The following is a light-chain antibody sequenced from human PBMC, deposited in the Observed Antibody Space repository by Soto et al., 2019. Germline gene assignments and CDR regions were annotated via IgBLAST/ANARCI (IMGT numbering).Light chain of an antibody. J-gene: IGLJ2*01. V-gene: IGLV2-14*01. CDR3: SSYATSSNLV. CDR1: SSDVGGYNY. CDR2: EVS. Sequence: QSALTQPASVSGSPGQSITISCTGTSSDVGGYNYVSWYQQQSGKAPKLMIHEVSNRPSGVSNRFSGSKSGNTASLTISGLQAEDEADYYCSSYATSSNLVFGGGTKLTVL.